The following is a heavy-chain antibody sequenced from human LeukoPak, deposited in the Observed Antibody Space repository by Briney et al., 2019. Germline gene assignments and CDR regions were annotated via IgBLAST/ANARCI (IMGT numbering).Heavy chain of an antibody. Sequence: PGGSLRLSCTASGFSVSHNYMNWVRQAPGKGLEWVALIYSGGNTHYADSVKGRFTISRDNSKNTLYLQMNSLRTEDTAVYYCAKKGEVLFDYWGQGTLVTVSS. CDR2: IYSGGNT. J-gene: IGHJ4*02. CDR1: GFSVSHNY. V-gene: IGHV3-66*02. D-gene: IGHD2-21*01. CDR3: AKKGEVLFDY.